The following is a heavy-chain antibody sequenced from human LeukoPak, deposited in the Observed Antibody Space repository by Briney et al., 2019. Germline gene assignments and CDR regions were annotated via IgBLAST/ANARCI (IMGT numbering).Heavy chain of an antibody. J-gene: IGHJ5*02. CDR2: IYFSGST. CDR3: ARVMGLVPTAIVYNWFDA. CDR1: GGSFSSRGYY. D-gene: IGHD2-2*01. V-gene: IGHV4-31*03. Sequence: PSETLSLTCTVSGGSFSSRGYYWSWIRQYPGTGLEWIGYIYFSGSTYYNPSLKSRLTISVDTSKNQFSLKLSSVTAADTAVYYCARVMGLVPTAIVYNWFDAWGQGTLVTVSS.